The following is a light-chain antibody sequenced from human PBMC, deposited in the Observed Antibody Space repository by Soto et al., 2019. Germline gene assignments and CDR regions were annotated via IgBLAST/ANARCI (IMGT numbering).Light chain of an antibody. CDR2: GAS. CDR1: QSFSSNY. J-gene: IGKJ1*01. V-gene: IGKV3-20*01. CDR3: QQYGSSRT. Sequence: EIVLTQSPGTLSLSPGERATLSCRASQSFSSNYLAWYQQKPGQAPRLLIYGASSRATGIPDRFSGSGSGTDFILTISRLEPEDFAVYYCQQYGSSRTFGQGTKVEIK.